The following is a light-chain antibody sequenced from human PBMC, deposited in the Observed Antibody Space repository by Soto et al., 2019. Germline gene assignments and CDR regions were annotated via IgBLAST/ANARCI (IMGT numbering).Light chain of an antibody. CDR3: SSYTDRNNLV. Sequence: QSALTQPRSVSGSPGQSVTISCTGTSSDVGGYNYVSWYQQHPGKAPKLMIYDVSKRPSGVPDRFSGSKSGNTASLTVSALQAEDEADYYCSSYTDRNNLVFGTGTKVTVL. V-gene: IGLV2-11*01. CDR2: DVS. CDR1: SSDVGGYNY. J-gene: IGLJ1*01.